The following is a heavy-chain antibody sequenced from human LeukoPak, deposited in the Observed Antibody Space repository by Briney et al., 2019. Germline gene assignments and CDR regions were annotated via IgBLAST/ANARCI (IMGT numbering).Heavy chain of an antibody. V-gene: IGHV1-2*06. Sequence: ASVKVPCKASGYTFTVYFIHWVRQAPGQGLEWMGRINPNSGATDYAQKFQGRVTMTRDTSISTAYMELSSLKSDDTAVYYCAKIGSSHDFDYWGQGTLITVSS. CDR2: INPNSGAT. J-gene: IGHJ4*02. CDR3: AKIGSSHDFDY. CDR1: GYTFTVYF. D-gene: IGHD1-26*01.